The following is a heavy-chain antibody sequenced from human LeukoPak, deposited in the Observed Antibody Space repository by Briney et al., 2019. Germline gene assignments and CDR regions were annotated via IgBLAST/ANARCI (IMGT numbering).Heavy chain of an antibody. CDR1: GGSFSGYY. CDR2: INHSGST. CDR3: ARGGSYDSSGYTAGYFDY. Sequence: PSETLSLTCAVYGGSFSGYYWSWIRQPPGKGLEWIGEINHSGSTNYNLSLKSRVTISVDTSKNQFSLKLSSVTAADTAVYYCARGGSYDSSGYTAGYFDYWGQGTLVTVSS. D-gene: IGHD3-22*01. V-gene: IGHV4-34*01. J-gene: IGHJ4*02.